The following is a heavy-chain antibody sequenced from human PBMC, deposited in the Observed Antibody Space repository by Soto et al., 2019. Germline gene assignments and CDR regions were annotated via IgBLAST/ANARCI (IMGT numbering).Heavy chain of an antibody. J-gene: IGHJ4*02. Sequence: QVQLVESGGGVVQPGRSLRLSCAASGFTFSSYGMHWVRQAPGKGLEWVAVIWYDGSNKYYADSVKGRFTISRDNSKNTVYLQMSSLRAEDTAVYYCARDRSSSGWYDLDYWGQGTLVTVSS. CDR2: IWYDGSNK. V-gene: IGHV3-33*01. D-gene: IGHD6-19*01. CDR3: ARDRSSSGWYDLDY. CDR1: GFTFSSYG.